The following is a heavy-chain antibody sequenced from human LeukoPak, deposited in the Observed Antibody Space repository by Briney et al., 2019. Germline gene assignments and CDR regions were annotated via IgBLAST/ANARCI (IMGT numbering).Heavy chain of an antibody. CDR3: AGRLWRRDGYNLSAFDI. J-gene: IGHJ3*02. V-gene: IGHV4-59*01. D-gene: IGHD5-24*01. Sequence: SETHSLTCTVSGGSISSYYWNWIRQPPGTGLEWIGYIYYSGRTNYNPSLKSRVTISVDTSKNQFSLKLRSVTAADTAVYYCAGRLWRRDGYNLSAFDIWGQGTMVTDSS. CDR2: IYYSGRT. CDR1: GGSISSYY.